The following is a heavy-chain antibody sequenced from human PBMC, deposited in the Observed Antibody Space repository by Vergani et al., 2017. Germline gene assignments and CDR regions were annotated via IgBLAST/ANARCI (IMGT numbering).Heavy chain of an antibody. CDR3: RGEMDV. V-gene: IGHV3-30*03. CDR1: GFTFSHYS. J-gene: IGHJ6*04. Sequence: VQLLESGGGLVKPGGSLRLSCVASGFTFSHYSMNWVRQAPGKGLEWVALISNDGRHTYYADSVRGRFSVSRDNSKNTLYLQMNSLRTEDTANYYCRGEMDVWGKGTTVTVSS. CDR2: ISNDGRHT.